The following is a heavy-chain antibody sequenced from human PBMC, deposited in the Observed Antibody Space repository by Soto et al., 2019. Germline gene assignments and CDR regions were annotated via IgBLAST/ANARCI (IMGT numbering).Heavy chain of an antibody. J-gene: IGHJ6*02. CDR2: ISYDGSNK. D-gene: IGHD6-13*01. CDR1: GFTFSSYG. CDR3: ARDRSSSWYRGMDV. Sequence: ESGGGVVQPGRSLRLSCAASGFTFSSYGMHWVRQAPGKGLEWVAVISYDGSNKYYADSVKGRFTISRDNSKNTLYLQMNSLRAEDTAVYYCARDRSSSWYRGMDVWGQGTTVTVSS. V-gene: IGHV3-30*03.